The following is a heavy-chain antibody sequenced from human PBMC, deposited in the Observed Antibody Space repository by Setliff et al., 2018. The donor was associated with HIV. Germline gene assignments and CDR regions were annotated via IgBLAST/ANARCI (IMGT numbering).Heavy chain of an antibody. CDR1: RFTFNDYW. CDR3: VRDIGFNLYDH. Sequence: GGSLRLSCVASRFTFNDYWMSWVRQAPGKGLEWVANIDRDGGETNYADSVKGRFTISRDNAKNTLYLQMSSLRAEDRAVYYCVRDIGFNLYDHWGQGTLVTVSS. V-gene: IGHV3-7*01. CDR2: IDRDGGET. D-gene: IGHD2-2*02. J-gene: IGHJ4*02.